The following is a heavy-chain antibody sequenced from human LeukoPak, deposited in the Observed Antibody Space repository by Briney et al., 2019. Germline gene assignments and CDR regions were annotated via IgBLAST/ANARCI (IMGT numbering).Heavy chain of an antibody. V-gene: IGHV3-7*05. CDR1: GFTFNIYW. D-gene: IGHD1-26*01. Sequence: PGGSLRLSCAASGFTFNIYWMTWVRQAPGKGLEWVANIKQDGSDKYYVDSVKGRFTISRDNAKNSLYLQMNSLRAEDTAVYYCAREDGSQLDYWGRGTLVTVSS. CDR2: IKQDGSDK. J-gene: IGHJ4*02. CDR3: AREDGSQLDY.